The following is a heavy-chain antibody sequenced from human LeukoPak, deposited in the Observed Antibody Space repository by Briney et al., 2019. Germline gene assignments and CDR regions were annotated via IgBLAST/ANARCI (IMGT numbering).Heavy chain of an antibody. CDR3: ARDIVMASVDV. Sequence: SETLSLTCTVSGGSISSYYWSWIRQPPGKGLEWIGYIYYSGSTNYNPSLKSRVTISVDTSKNQFSLKLSSVTAADTAVYYCARDIVMASVDVWGQGTTVTVSS. J-gene: IGHJ6*02. V-gene: IGHV4-59*12. CDR1: GGSISSYY. CDR2: IYYSGST. D-gene: IGHD3-22*01.